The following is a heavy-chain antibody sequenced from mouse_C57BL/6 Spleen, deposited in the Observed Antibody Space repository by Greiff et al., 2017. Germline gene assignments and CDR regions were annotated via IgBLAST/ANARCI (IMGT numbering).Heavy chain of an antibody. Sequence: QVQLQQPGAELVKPGASVKLSCKASGYTFTSYWMQWVKQRPGQGLEWIGEIDPSDSYTNYNQKFKGKATLTVDTSSNTAYMQLSSLTSEDSAVYYCARGDYGNYRGYFDYWGQGTTLTVAS. CDR2: IDPSDSYT. CDR1: GYTFTSYW. CDR3: ARGDYGNYRGYFDY. J-gene: IGHJ2*01. D-gene: IGHD2-1*01. V-gene: IGHV1-50*01.